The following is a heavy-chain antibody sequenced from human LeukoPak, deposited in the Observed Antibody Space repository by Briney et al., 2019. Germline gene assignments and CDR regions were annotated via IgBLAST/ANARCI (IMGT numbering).Heavy chain of an antibody. CDR2: LYSGDST. V-gene: IGHV3-66*01. CDR3: AGRAELGRGFDY. Sequence: HPGGSLRLSCAASGFTVSSNYMSWVRQAPGKGLEWVSSLYSGDSTYYADSVKGRFTISRDKSKNTLYLQINSLRAEDAALYYCAGRAELGRGFDYWGQGTLVTVSS. J-gene: IGHJ4*02. CDR1: GFTVSSNY. D-gene: IGHD7-27*01.